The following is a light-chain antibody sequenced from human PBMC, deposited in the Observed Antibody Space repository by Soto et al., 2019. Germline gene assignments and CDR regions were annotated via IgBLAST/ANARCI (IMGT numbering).Light chain of an antibody. V-gene: IGLV2-14*01. CDR1: SSDVGTYNH. CDR2: EVS. CDR3: SSYTSSNTWV. J-gene: IGLJ3*02. Sequence: QSALTQPASVSGPPGQSIAISCTGTSSDVGTYNHVSWYQQNPGKAPKLLIYEVSNRPSGVSNRFSGSKSGNTASLTISGLQAEDEADYYCSSYTSSNTWVFGGGSKLTVL.